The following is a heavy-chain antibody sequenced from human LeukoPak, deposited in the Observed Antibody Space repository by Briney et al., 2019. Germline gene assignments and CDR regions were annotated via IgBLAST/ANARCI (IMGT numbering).Heavy chain of an antibody. J-gene: IGHJ4*02. CDR3: AKARWDIIIVPSSYYFDY. CDR1: GFVFSDYG. Sequence: GGSLRLSCAASGFVFSDYGMHWVRQAPGKGLEWVAFVRYDGSNEYYGYSMKGRFTISRDNSKNTLYLQMNSLRAEDTAVYYCAKARWDIIIVPSSYYFDYWGQGTLVTVSS. V-gene: IGHV3-30*02. D-gene: IGHD2-2*01. CDR2: VRYDGSNE.